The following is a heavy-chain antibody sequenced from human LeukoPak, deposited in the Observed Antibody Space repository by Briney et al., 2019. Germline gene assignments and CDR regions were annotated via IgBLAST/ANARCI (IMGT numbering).Heavy chain of an antibody. CDR3: AREMAVAGTGPSYYYYYMDV. CDR1: GGSINSYY. V-gene: IGHV4-59*01. J-gene: IGHJ6*03. Sequence: SETLSLTCTVSGGSINSYYWSWIRQPPGKGLEWIGYIYYSGSTNYNPSLKSRVTISVDTSKNQFSLRLSSVTAADTAVYYCAREMAVAGTGPSYYYYYMDVWGKGTTVTVSS. D-gene: IGHD6-19*01. CDR2: IYYSGST.